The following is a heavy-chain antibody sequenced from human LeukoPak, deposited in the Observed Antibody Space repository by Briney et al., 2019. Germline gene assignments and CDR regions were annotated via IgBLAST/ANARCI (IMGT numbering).Heavy chain of an antibody. CDR2: IHQTGIA. D-gene: IGHD3-22*01. V-gene: IGHV4-38-2*02. J-gene: IGHJ4*02. CDR1: GYSIGSGFH. CDR3: GHYGSLGLPFDY. Sequence: SETLSLTCTVSGYSIGSGFHWGWIRQPPGKGLEWIASIHQTGIAYYNASFMSRATISLDTSNHQFFLELISVTAADTAVYYCGHYGSLGLPFDYWGQGALVTVSS.